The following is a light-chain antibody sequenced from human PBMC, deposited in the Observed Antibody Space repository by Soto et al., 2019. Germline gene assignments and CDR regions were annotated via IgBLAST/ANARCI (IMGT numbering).Light chain of an antibody. CDR2: AAS. CDR3: QQYYSYPRT. J-gene: IGKJ1*01. CDR1: QGISSY. V-gene: IGKV1-8*01. Sequence: AIRMTQSPSSLSASTGDRVTITCRASQGISSYLAWYQQKPGKAPKLLIYAASTLQSGVPLRLSGSGSGKDFTLTISCLQSEDFATYYCQQYYSYPRTFGQGTKVEIK.